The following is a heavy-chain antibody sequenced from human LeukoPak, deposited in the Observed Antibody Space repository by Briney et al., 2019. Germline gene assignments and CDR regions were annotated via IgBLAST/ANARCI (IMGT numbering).Heavy chain of an antibody. CDR1: GYTFTSYY. CDR2: IIPIFGTA. J-gene: IGHJ6*03. D-gene: IGHD6-13*01. V-gene: IGHV1-69*13. CDR3: ARDRAAAGTFFPYYYMDV. Sequence: ASVKVSCKASGYTFTSYYMHWVRQAPGQGLEWMGGIIPIFGTANYAQKFQGRVTITADESTSTAYMELSSLRSEDTAVYYCARDRAAAGTFFPYYYMDVWGKGTTVTISS.